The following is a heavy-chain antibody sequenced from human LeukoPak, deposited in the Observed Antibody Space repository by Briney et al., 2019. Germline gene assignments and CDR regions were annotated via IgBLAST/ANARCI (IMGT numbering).Heavy chain of an antibody. J-gene: IGHJ5*02. V-gene: IGHV4-39*07. D-gene: IGHD6-13*01. Sequence: SETLSLTCTVSGGSISSSSYYWGWIRQPPGKGLEWIGSIYYSRSTYYNPSLKSRVTISVDASKSQFSLKLSSVTAADTAVYYCARDRDDDPNSSWYRSGLNWFDPWGQGTLVTVSS. CDR1: GGSISSSSYY. CDR2: IYYSRST. CDR3: ARDRDDDPNSSWYRSGLNWFDP.